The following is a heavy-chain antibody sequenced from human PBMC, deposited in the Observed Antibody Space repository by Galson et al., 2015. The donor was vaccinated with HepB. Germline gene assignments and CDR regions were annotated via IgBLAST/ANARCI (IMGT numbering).Heavy chain of an antibody. CDR2: VNPNGGTT. CDR3: ATGYCSGGGCYSVGMDV. CDR1: GYTLTNYY. D-gene: IGHD2-15*01. V-gene: IGHV1-46*01. Sequence: SVKVSCKASGYTLTNYYIHWVRQAPGQGLEWMGMVNPNGGTTRYPQKIQGRVTMTRDTSTSTVYMELSSLTSEDTAVYYCATGYCSGGGCYSVGMDVWGQGTTVSVSS. J-gene: IGHJ6*02.